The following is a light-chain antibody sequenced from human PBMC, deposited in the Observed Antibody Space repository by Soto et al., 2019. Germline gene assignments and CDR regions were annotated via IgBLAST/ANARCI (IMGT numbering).Light chain of an antibody. J-gene: IGKJ3*01. V-gene: IGKV1-9*01. CDR3: QKRHRWCT. CDR1: QGISSY. Sequence: IQLTQSPSSLSASVGDRVTITCRASQGISSYLAWYQQKPGKAPKLLTYAASTLHSGVPSRFSGSGSGTDLTLTITSMQTDNFAKYCCQKRHRWCTIGPGTKVDIK. CDR2: AAS.